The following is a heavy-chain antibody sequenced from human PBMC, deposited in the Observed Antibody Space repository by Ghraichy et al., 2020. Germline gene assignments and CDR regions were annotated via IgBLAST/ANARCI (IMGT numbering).Heavy chain of an antibody. D-gene: IGHD2-8*01. J-gene: IGHJ5*02. CDR2: ISGSGGST. V-gene: IGHV3-23*01. CDR3: AKCLEGEWCMLDGGFDP. CDR1: GFTFSSYA. Sequence: GGSLRLSCAASGFTFSSYAMSWVRQAPGKGLEWVSAISGSGGSTYYADSVKGRFTISRDNSKNTLYLQMNSLRAEDTAVYYCAKCLEGEWCMLDGGFDPWGQGTLVTVSS.